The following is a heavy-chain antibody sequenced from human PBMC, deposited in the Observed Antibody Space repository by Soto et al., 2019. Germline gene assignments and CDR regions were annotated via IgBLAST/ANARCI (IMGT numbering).Heavy chain of an antibody. J-gene: IGHJ3*02. D-gene: IGHD2-15*01. Sequence: GESLKISCKGSGYIFTSHWIGWVRQMPGKGLEWLGIIYPGDSDTRYSPSIQGQVTISADKSIPTAYLQWSSLKASDTAFYYCARALKDPLMPPHAFDIWGQGTMVTVSS. CDR1: GYIFTSHW. CDR3: ARALKDPLMPPHAFDI. V-gene: IGHV5-51*01. CDR2: IYPGDSDT.